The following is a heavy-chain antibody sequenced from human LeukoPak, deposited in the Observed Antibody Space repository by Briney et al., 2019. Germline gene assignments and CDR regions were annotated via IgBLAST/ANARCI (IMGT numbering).Heavy chain of an antibody. V-gene: IGHV1-8*03. D-gene: IGHD3-22*01. Sequence: GASVKLSCKASGYTFSTYDINWVRQAAGQGLEWMGWMNPNTGNTGYAQKFQGRLTITRDASISTAYMELSSLRSDDTAVYYCARTEPDNSEIYNWGQGTLVTVSS. CDR3: ARTEPDNSEIYN. CDR2: MNPNTGNT. CDR1: GYTFSTYD. J-gene: IGHJ4*02.